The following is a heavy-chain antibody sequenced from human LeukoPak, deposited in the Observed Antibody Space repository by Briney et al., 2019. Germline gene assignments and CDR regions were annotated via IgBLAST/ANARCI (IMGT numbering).Heavy chain of an antibody. Sequence: GGSLRLSCAASGFTFSSFWMSWVRQAPGKGLEWVANINQDGSGKYFVDSVKGRFTISRDNAKNSLYLQMNSLRAEDTAVYYYARGVSGEPWGQGTLVTVSS. CDR3: ARGVSGEP. CDR2: INQDGSGK. J-gene: IGHJ5*02. V-gene: IGHV3-7*01. D-gene: IGHD1-14*01. CDR1: GFTFSSFW.